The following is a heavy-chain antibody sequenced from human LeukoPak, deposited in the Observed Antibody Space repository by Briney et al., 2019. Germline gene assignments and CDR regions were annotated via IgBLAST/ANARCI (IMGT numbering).Heavy chain of an antibody. CDR1: GFTFSSYS. V-gene: IGHV3-21*01. CDR3: ARDLAESGYDYSFGDY. J-gene: IGHJ4*02. D-gene: IGHD5-12*01. CDR2: ISSSSSYI. Sequence: GGSLRLSCAASGFTFSSYSMNWVRQAPGKGLEWVSSISSSSSYICYADSVKGRFTISRDNAKNSLYLQMNSLRAEDTAVYYCARDLAESGYDYSFGDYWGQGTLVTVSS.